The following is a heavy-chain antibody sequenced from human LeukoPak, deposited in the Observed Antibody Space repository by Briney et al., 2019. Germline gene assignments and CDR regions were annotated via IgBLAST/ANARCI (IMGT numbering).Heavy chain of an antibody. Sequence: GGSLRLSCAASGFTFSNSALSWVRQAPGEGLEWVSDISGSGGSTYYAGSVKGRFTISRDNAKNSLYLQMNSLTADDTAVYYCFCGSRFVYHFDYWGQGTLVTVSS. D-gene: IGHD6-13*01. CDR3: FCGSRFVYHFDY. J-gene: IGHJ4*02. CDR2: ISGSGGST. V-gene: IGHV3-23*01. CDR1: GFTFSNSA.